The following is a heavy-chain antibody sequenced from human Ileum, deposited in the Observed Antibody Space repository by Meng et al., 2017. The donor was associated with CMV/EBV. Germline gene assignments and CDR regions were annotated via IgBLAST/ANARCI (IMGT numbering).Heavy chain of an antibody. CDR2: LYYSGTT. CDR1: GGSISIGRHY. D-gene: IGHD6-13*01. CDR3: ARWSPESSSWSGFDF. J-gene: IGHJ4*02. Sequence: QLHIQESGPGRVPPSGTLSFICTVLGGSISIGRHYWGWIRQPPGKGLEWIGILYYSGTTYYNPSLKSRVTMSVGTSENQFSLKMNSVTAADTAVYYCARWSPESSSWSGFDFWGQGTLVTVSS. V-gene: IGHV4-39*07.